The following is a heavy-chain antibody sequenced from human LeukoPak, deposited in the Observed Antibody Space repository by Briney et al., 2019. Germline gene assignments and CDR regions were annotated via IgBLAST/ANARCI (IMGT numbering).Heavy chain of an antibody. CDR1: GGSISSSSYY. V-gene: IGHV4-39*07. J-gene: IGHJ4*02. CDR3: ARGGRGYSYGQIDY. D-gene: IGHD5-18*01. Sequence: SETLSLTCTASGGSISSSSYYWGWIRQPPGKGLEWIGSIYYSGSTYYNPSLKSRVTISVDTSKNQFSLKLSSVTAADTAVYYCARGGRGYSYGQIDYWGQGTLVTVSS. CDR2: IYYSGST.